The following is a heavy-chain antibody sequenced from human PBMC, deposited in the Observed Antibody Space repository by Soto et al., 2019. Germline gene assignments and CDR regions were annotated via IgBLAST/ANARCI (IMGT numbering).Heavy chain of an antibody. Sequence: EVQLVESGGGLVKPGGSLRLSCADSGFTFSSYSMNWVRQAPGKGLEWVSSISSSSSYIYYAESVKGRFTISRDNAKNSLYLQMNSLRSEDTAVYYCARARPPQITIFGVVIPRECYYGMDVWGQGTTVTVSS. J-gene: IGHJ6*01. V-gene: IGHV3-21*01. D-gene: IGHD3-3*01. CDR1: GFTFSSYS. CDR2: ISSSSSYI. CDR3: ARARPPQITIFGVVIPRECYYGMDV.